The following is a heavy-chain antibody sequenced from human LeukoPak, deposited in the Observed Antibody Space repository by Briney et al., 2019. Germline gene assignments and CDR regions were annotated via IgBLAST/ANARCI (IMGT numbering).Heavy chain of an antibody. D-gene: IGHD2-15*01. J-gene: IGHJ4*02. CDR3: ARESVGGGYFDY. V-gene: IGHV1-3*01. CDR2: INAGNGNT. CDR1: GYTFTSYA. Sequence: ASVKVSCKASGYTFTSYAMHWVRQAPGQRLEWMGWINAGNGNTKYSQKFQGRVTITRDTSASTAYMELSSLRSEDTAVYYCARESVGGGYFDYWGQGTLVTVSS.